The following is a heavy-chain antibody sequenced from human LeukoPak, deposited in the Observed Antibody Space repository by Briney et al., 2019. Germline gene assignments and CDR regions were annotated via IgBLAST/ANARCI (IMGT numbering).Heavy chain of an antibody. J-gene: IGHJ4*02. CDR3: TSSGSSGAGDFDF. CDR1: GFTFGDYA. V-gene: IGHV3-15*01. D-gene: IGHD1-26*01. CDR2: IKSKTDGGTI. Sequence: GGSLRLSCTASGFTFGDYAMSWVRQAPGKGLEWVGRIKSKTDGGTIDYAAPVQGRFTISRDDSKKTLYLQMNSLKTEDTGVYYCTSSGSSGAGDFDFWGQGTLVTVSS.